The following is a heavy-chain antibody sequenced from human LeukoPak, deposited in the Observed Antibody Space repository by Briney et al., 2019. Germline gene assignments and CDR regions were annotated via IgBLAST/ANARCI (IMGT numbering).Heavy chain of an antibody. V-gene: IGHV3-7*01. CDR2: IKEDGSEK. CDR1: GFTFSSYA. D-gene: IGHD6-19*01. Sequence: PGGSLRLSCAASGFTFSSYAMSWVRQAPGKGLEWVANIKEDGSEKYHVDSLKGRFTISRDNAKNSLYLQMNSLRAEDTAMYYCARAGSGRFEDWGQGTLVTVSS. J-gene: IGHJ4*02. CDR3: ARAGSGRFED.